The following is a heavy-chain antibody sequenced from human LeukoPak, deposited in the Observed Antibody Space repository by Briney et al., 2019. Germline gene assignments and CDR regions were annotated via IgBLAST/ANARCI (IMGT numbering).Heavy chain of an antibody. Sequence: GGSLRLSCAASGFTFSSYGMHWVRQAPGKGLEWVAVIWYDGSNKYYADSAKGRFTISRDNSKSTLYLQMNSLRAEDTAVYYCAREPFYGDYYYYGMDVWGQGTTVTVSS. V-gene: IGHV3-33*01. J-gene: IGHJ6*02. CDR2: IWYDGSNK. D-gene: IGHD4-17*01. CDR1: GFTFSSYG. CDR3: AREPFYGDYYYYGMDV.